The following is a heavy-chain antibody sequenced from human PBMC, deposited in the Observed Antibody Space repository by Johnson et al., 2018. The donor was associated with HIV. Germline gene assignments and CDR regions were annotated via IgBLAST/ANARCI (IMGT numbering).Heavy chain of an antibody. J-gene: IGHJ3*02. V-gene: IGHV3-30*04. CDR3: ARDYGQWLVPGAFDI. CDR2: ISYDGSNK. Sequence: QVQLVESGGGLVKPGGSLRLSCAAAGFTFSSYAMHWVRQAPGQGLEWVAVISYDGSNKYYADSVKGRFTISRDNSKNTLYLQMNSLRAEDTAVYYCARDYGQWLVPGAFDIWGQGTMVTVSS. D-gene: IGHD6-19*01. CDR1: GFTFSSYA.